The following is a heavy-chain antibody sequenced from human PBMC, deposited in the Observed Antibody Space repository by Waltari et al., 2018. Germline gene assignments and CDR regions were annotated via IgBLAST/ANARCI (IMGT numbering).Heavy chain of an antibody. D-gene: IGHD3-22*01. CDR1: GDRLHSNSAA. V-gene: IGHV6-1*01. J-gene: IGHJ4*02. Sequence: QVQLQQSGPGLVKPSQTLSLTCALSGDRLHSNSAAWNWISQSPSRGLEWLGRTFYRSKWYNDYAVSVKSRITINPDTSKNQFSLQLNSVTPEDKAVYYCARSSGYYWVFDYWGQGTLVTVSS. CDR3: ARSSGYYWVFDY. CDR2: TFYRSKWYN.